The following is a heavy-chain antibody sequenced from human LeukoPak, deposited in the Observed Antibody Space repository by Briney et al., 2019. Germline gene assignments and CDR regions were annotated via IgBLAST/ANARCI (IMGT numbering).Heavy chain of an antibody. CDR3: ARGGWQLL. V-gene: IGHV3-23*01. J-gene: IGHJ4*02. CDR2: IGVGGGNA. CDR1: GFTFSSAA. Sequence: GGSLRLSCAASGFTFSSAAMSWFRQAPGKGLEWVSFIGVGGGNANYAGSVKGRFTISRDDSQNALYLQMNSLRAEDTAVYYCARGGWQLLGGQGTLVTVSS. D-gene: IGHD3-10*01.